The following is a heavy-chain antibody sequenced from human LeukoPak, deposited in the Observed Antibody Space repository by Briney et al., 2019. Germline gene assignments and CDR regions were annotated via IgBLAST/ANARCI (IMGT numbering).Heavy chain of an antibody. D-gene: IGHD6-19*01. CDR2: INSSGGST. V-gene: IGHV1-46*01. CDR3: ARGQQWVDY. CDR1: GYTFTSYY. J-gene: IGHJ4*02. Sequence: ASVTVSCKPCGYTFTSYYIHWVRQAPGQGLEGMGLINSSGGSTAYSQRFQGRVTMTRDTSTSTVYMELSSLRSEDTAVYYCARGQQWVDYWGQGTLVTVSS.